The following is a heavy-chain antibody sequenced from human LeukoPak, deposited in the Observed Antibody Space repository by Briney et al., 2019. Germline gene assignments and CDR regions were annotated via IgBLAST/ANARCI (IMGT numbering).Heavy chain of an antibody. CDR1: GFTFSSYA. V-gene: IGHV3-30*04. J-gene: IGHJ4*02. Sequence: PGGSLRLSCAASGFTFSSYAMHWVRQAPGKGLEWVAVISYDGSNKYYADSVKGRFTISRDNSKNTLYLQMNSLRAEDTAVYYCAKSLSDSSSWYRFLDYWGQGTLVTVSS. D-gene: IGHD6-13*01. CDR2: ISYDGSNK. CDR3: AKSLSDSSSWYRFLDY.